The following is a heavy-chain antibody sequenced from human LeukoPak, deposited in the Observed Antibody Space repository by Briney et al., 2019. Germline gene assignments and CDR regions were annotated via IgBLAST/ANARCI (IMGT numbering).Heavy chain of an antibody. CDR3: ARGLVRGRFDY. Sequence: SETLSLTCTVSGGSISSYYWSWIRQPPGKALEWIGYIYDSGSTNYDPPLKTRVTISLDTSKNRFSLKLTSVTAADTAVYYCARGLVRGRFDYWGQGTLVTVSS. D-gene: IGHD3-10*01. CDR2: IYDSGST. J-gene: IGHJ4*02. V-gene: IGHV4-59*01. CDR1: GGSISSYY.